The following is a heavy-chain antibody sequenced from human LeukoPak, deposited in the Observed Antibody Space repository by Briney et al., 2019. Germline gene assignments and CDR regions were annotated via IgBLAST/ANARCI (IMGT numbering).Heavy chain of an antibody. V-gene: IGHV3-23*01. D-gene: IGHD2-15*01. CDR3: ARGVAI. Sequence: GGSLRLSCAASGFTFSSYAMNWVRQAPGKGLEWVSGFSGSTGSTHYADSVKGRFTISRDNSRDTLSPQMNSLRGEDTAVYYCARGVAIWGQGTLVTVSS. CDR1: GFTFSSYA. J-gene: IGHJ4*02. CDR2: FSGSTGST.